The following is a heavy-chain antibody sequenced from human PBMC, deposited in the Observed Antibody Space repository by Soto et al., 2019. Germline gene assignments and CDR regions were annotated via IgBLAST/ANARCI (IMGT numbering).Heavy chain of an antibody. CDR2: IYYSGST. V-gene: IGHV4-59*01. CDR1: GGSISSYY. Sequence: QVQLQESGPGLVKPSETLSLTYTVSGGSISSYYWSWIRQPPGKGLEWIGYIYYSGSTNYNPSLKSRVTISVDTSKNQFSLKLSSVTAADTAVYYCARGQLWLFGMDVWGQGTTVTVSS. J-gene: IGHJ6*02. CDR3: ARGQLWLFGMDV. D-gene: IGHD5-18*01.